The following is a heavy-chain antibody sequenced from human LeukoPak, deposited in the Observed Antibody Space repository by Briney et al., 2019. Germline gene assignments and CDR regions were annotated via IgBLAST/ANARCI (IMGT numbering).Heavy chain of an antibody. V-gene: IGHV3-7*01. Sequence: GGSLRLSCAASGFTFSTYWMSWVRQAPGKGLEWVVNIKQDGSEKYYVDSVKGRFTISRDNAKNSLYLQMNSLRAEDTAMYYCARDSAGNDYWGQGTLVIVSS. CDR3: ARDSAGNDY. CDR2: IKQDGSEK. J-gene: IGHJ4*02. CDR1: GFTFSTYW. D-gene: IGHD6-13*01.